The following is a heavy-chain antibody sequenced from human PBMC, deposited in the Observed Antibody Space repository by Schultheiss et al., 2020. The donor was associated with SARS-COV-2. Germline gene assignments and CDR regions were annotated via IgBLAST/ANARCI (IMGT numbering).Heavy chain of an antibody. J-gene: IGHJ1*01. CDR2: IWYDGSNK. D-gene: IGHD6-6*01. V-gene: IGHV3-33*06. CDR3: AKDIRQLVSEYFQH. Sequence: GGSLRLSCAASGFTFSSYGMHWVRQAPGKGLEWVAVIWYDGSNKYYADSVKGRFTISRDNSKNTLYLQMNSLRVEDTAVYYCAKDIRQLVSEYFQHWGQGTLVTVSS. CDR1: GFTFSSYG.